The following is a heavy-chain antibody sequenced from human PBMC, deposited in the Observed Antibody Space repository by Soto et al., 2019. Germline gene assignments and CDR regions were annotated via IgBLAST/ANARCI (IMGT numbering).Heavy chain of an antibody. CDR3: EKDSVFEYSFGQHGFDS. CDR1: GFSFSSYG. CDR2: ITYDGSDT. Sequence: QEQLVESGGGVVQPGTSLRLSCGASGFSFSSYGMHWVRQAPGKGLEWVAFITYDGSDTYYVDSVKGRFTVSRHNSKNTLYLQMNSLKPEDTSIYYCEKDSVFEYSFGQHGFDSWGQGTLVTVSS. D-gene: IGHD4-4*01. V-gene: IGHV3-30*18. J-gene: IGHJ4*02.